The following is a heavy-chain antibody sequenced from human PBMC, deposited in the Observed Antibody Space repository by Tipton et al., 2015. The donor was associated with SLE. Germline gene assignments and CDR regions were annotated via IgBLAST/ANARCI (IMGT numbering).Heavy chain of an antibody. J-gene: IGHJ4*02. CDR3: TRSRKDGYSWPHFVY. D-gene: IGHD5-24*01. CDR2: IRSKAYGGTT. CDR1: GFTFSSYA. Sequence: SLRLSCAASGFTFSSYALHWVRQAPGKGLEWVGFIRSKAYGGTTEYAASVKGRFTISRDDSKSIAYLQMNSLKTEDTAVYYCTRSRKDGYSWPHFVYWGQGTLVTVSS. V-gene: IGHV3-49*04.